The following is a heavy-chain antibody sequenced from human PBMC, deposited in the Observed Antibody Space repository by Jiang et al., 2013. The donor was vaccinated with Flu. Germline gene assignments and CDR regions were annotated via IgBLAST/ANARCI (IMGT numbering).Heavy chain of an antibody. J-gene: IGHJ4*02. CDR2: ISYDGSNK. V-gene: IGHV3-30*18. CDR3: AKDLARASYYYDSSGYSPFDY. Sequence: VQLVESGGGVVQPGRSLRLSCAASGFTFSSYGMHWVRQAPGKGLEWVAVISYDGSNKYYADSVKGRFTISRDNSKNTLYLQMNSLRAEDTAVYYCAKDLARASYYYDSSGYSPFDYWDQGTLVTVSS. CDR1: GFTFSSYG. D-gene: IGHD3-22*01.